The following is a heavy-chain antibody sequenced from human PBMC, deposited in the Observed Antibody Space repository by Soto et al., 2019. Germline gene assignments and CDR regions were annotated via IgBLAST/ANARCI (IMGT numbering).Heavy chain of an antibody. D-gene: IGHD1-26*01. CDR1: GFSFSDFG. Sequence: QVQLVESGGGVIQPGTSLRLSCAASGFSFSDFGMHWVRQTPGRGLEWVADISDVGTEQNYADSVKDRFTISRDNNKNTRDWQLSSRRVEDTAFYYGASQSAGWEHDYFVYWGQGSLVTVSS. CDR3: ASQSAGWEHDYFVY. CDR2: ISDVGTEQ. V-gene: IGHV3-30*03. J-gene: IGHJ4*02.